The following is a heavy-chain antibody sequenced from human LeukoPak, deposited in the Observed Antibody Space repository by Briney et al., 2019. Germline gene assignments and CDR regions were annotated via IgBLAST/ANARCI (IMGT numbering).Heavy chain of an antibody. Sequence: PGGSLRLSCAASGFTFSDYYVSWIRQALGKGLEWVSYISSSGSTIYYADSVKGRFTISRDNAKSSLYLQMNSLRAEDTAVYYCARVDGYNIFDYWGQGTLVTVSS. V-gene: IGHV3-11*01. J-gene: IGHJ4*02. CDR3: ARVDGYNIFDY. CDR1: GFTFSDYY. D-gene: IGHD5-24*01. CDR2: ISSSGSTI.